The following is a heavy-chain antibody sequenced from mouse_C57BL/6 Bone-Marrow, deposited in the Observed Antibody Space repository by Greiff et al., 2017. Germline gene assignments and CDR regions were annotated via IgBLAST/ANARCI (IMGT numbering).Heavy chain of an antibody. J-gene: IGHJ3*01. D-gene: IGHD1-1*01. CDR2: IYPRSGNT. Sequence: VQLQQSGAELARPGASVKLSCQASGYTFTSYGISWVKQRTGQGLEWIGEIYPRSGNTYYNEKFKGKATLTADKSSSTAYMELRSLTSEDSAVYFCANYYGSSGFAYWGQGTLVTVSA. CDR3: ANYYGSSGFAY. V-gene: IGHV1-81*01. CDR1: GYTFTSYG.